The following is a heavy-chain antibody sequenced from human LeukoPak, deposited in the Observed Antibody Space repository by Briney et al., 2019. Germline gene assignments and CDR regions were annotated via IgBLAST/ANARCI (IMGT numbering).Heavy chain of an antibody. J-gene: IGHJ3*02. Sequence: PGGSLRLSCAASGFTVSSNYMSWVRQAPGKGLEWVSVIYNSGSTYYADSVKGRFTISRDNSKNTLYLQMNSLRAEDTAVYYCATYCSGGSCYSYAFNIWGQGTMVTVSS. CDR1: GFTVSSNY. V-gene: IGHV3-66*01. D-gene: IGHD2-15*01. CDR2: IYNSGST. CDR3: ATYCSGGSCYSYAFNI.